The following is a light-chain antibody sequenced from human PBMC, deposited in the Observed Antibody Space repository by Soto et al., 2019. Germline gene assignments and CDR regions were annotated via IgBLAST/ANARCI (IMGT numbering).Light chain of an antibody. J-gene: IGLJ3*02. V-gene: IGLV2-14*01. CDR2: EVN. Sequence: QSALTQPASVSGSPGQSITISCTGTSSDVGGYKFVSWYQHHPGKAPKLMIYEVNNRPSGVSDRFSGSKSGNTASLTISGLQPEDEADYYCLSYTSANTRVFGGGTKLTV. CDR1: SSDVGGYKF. CDR3: LSYTSANTRV.